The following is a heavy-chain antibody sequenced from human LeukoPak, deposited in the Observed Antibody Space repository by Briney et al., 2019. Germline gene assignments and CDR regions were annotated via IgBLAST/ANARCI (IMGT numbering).Heavy chain of an antibody. CDR2: IDPSDSYT. D-gene: IGHD5-18*01. CDR3: ARHSVYRGYSYGSEYFQH. J-gene: IGHJ1*01. CDR1: GYIFTSYW. V-gene: IGHV5-10-1*01. Sequence: GESLKISLKGSGYIFTSYWISWVRQMPGKGLEWMGRIDPSDSYTNYSPSFQGHVTISADKSICTAYLQWSSLKASDTAMYYCARHSVYRGYSYGSEYFQHWGQGTLVTVSS.